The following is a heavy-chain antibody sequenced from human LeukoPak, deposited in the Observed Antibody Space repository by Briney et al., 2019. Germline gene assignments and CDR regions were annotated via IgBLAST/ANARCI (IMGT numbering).Heavy chain of an antibody. CDR3: ASGMYFFDY. J-gene: IGHJ4*02. V-gene: IGHV4-31*03. D-gene: IGHD1-26*01. Sequence: PSETLSLTCIVSGGSIRSGAYYWSWIRQHPGKGLEWIGYIYDSGSTNYNPSLKSRVTISVDTSKNHFSLKLGSVTAADTAVYYCASGMYFFDYWGQGTLVTVSS. CDR2: IYDSGST. CDR1: GGSIRSGAYY.